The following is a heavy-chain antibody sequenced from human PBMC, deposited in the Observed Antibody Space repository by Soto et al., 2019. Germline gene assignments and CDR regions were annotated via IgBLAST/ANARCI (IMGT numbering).Heavy chain of an antibody. Sequence: LRLSCAASGFTFSIYGMHWVRQAPGKGLEWVAVIWYDGSNKYYADSVKGRFTISRDNSKNTLYLQMNSLRAEDTAVYYCARAAAAGTEYFDYWGQGTLVTVSS. D-gene: IGHD6-13*01. V-gene: IGHV3-33*01. CDR3: ARAAAAGTEYFDY. J-gene: IGHJ4*02. CDR1: GFTFSIYG. CDR2: IWYDGSNK.